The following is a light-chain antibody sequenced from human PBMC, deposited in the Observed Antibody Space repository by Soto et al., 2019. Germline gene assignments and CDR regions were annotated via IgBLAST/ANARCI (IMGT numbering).Light chain of an antibody. V-gene: IGLV2-14*03. CDR3: SSYTSSSTVV. J-gene: IGLJ2*01. CDR2: DVS. Sequence: QSALTQPASVSGSPGQSITISCTGTSSDVGGYNYVSWYQHHPGKAPKLMIYDVSNRPSGVSNRFSGSKSGNTASLTISGLQAEDEADYYCSSYTSSSTVVFGAGTKLTVL. CDR1: SSDVGGYNY.